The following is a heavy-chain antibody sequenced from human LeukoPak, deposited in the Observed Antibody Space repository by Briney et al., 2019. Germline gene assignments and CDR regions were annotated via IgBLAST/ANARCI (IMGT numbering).Heavy chain of an antibody. CDR3: ARENSGSSFDY. CDR1: GFTVSSNY. D-gene: IGHD3-10*01. V-gene: IGHV3-53*01. CDR2: IYSGGST. J-gene: IGHJ4*02. Sequence: GGSLRLSCAASGFTVSSNYMSWVRQAPGKGLEWVSVIYSGGSTYYADSVKGRLTISRDNSKNTLYLQMNSLRAEDTAVYYCARENSGSSFDYWGQGTLVTVSS.